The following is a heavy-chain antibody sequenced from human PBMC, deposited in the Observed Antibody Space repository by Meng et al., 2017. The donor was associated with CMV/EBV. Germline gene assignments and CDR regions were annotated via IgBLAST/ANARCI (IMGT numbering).Heavy chain of an antibody. V-gene: IGHV3-74*01. D-gene: IGHD6-13*01. CDR3: ARSSSWYDY. CDR2: INSDGSST. J-gene: IGHJ4*02. Sequence: GESLKISCAASGLTFSSYRMHWVRQATGKGLVWVSRINSDGSSTTYANSVKGRFTISRDNAKNTLYLQMNSLRDEDTAVYYCARSSSWYDYWGQGTLVTVSS. CDR1: GLTFSSYR.